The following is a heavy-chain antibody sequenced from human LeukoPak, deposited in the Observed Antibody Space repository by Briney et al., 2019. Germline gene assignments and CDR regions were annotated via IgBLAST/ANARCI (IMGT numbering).Heavy chain of an antibody. CDR2: IYSGGST. Sequence: GGSLRLSCAASGFTVSSNYMSWVRQAPGKGLEWVSVIYSGGSTYYADSVKGRFTISRDNSKNTLYLQMNSLRAEDTAVYYCARDSFQLHDYGGETFDYWGQGTLVTVSS. CDR1: GFTVSSNY. J-gene: IGHJ4*02. V-gene: IGHV3-66*02. CDR3: ARDSFQLHDYGGETFDY. D-gene: IGHD4-23*01.